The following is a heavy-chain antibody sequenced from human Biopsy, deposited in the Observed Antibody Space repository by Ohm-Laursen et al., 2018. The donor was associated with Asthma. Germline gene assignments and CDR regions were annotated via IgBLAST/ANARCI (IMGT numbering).Heavy chain of an antibody. D-gene: IGHD6-19*01. CDR1: GFTFSNYV. J-gene: IGHJ4*02. CDR3: ARGDSSGWSHYYFDY. Sequence: SLRLSCAAPGFTFSNYVMSWVRQAPGKGLEWVSSITGSGGFTYYADSVKGRFTVSRDSSRNTLYLQLSTLRVEDTAVYFCARGDSSGWSHYYFDYWGQGTLVTVSS. V-gene: IGHV3-23*01. CDR2: ITGSGGFT.